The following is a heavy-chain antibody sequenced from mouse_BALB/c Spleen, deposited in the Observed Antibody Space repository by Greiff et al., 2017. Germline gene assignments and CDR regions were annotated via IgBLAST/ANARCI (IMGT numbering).Heavy chain of an antibody. CDR2: ISSGGSYT. CDR1: GFTFSSYA. D-gene: IGHD1-1*01. J-gene: IGHJ1*01. V-gene: IGHV5-9-4*01. CDR3: ARGSSYERYFDV. Sequence: EVQLVESGGGLVKPGGSLKLSCAASGFTFSSYAMSWVRQSPEKRLEWVAEISSGGSYTYYPDTVTGRFTISRDNAKNTLYLEMSSLRSEDTAMYYCARGSSYERYFDVWGAGTTVTVSS.